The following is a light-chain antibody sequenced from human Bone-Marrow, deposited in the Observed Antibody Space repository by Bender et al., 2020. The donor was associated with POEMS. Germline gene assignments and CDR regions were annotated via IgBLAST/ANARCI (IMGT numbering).Light chain of an antibody. J-gene: IGLJ2*01. CDR1: SSDVGTYNL. CDR3: SSYAGRSTVI. Sequence: QSALTQPPSVSGDPGQRVAISCTGTSSDVGTYNLVSWYQQHPGKAPNFMIYKVPFRPSGVSNRFSGSKSGNTAFLQTSGLQADDEADYSCSSYAGRSTVIFGGGTKLTVL. CDR2: KVP. V-gene: IGLV2-23*02.